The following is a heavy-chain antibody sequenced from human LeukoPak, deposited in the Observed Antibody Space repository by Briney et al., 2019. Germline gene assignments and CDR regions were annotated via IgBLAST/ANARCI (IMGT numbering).Heavy chain of an antibody. D-gene: IGHD3-3*01. CDR1: GFTFSSYS. CDR2: ISGSGGST. Sequence: GGSLRLSCAASGFTFSSYSMNWVRQAPGKGLEWVSAISGSGGSTYYADSVKGRFTISRDNSKNTLYLQMNSLRAEDTAVYYCAKDRITIFGVVIIPGIFDYWGQGTLVTVSS. J-gene: IGHJ4*02. CDR3: AKDRITIFGVVIIPGIFDY. V-gene: IGHV3-23*01.